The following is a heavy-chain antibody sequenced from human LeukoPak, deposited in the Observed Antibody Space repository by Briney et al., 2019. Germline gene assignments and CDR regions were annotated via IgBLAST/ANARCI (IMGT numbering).Heavy chain of an antibody. D-gene: IGHD2-2*01. V-gene: IGHV1-69*05. CDR3: ASTECSTTSCPNTYNWFDP. CDR2: IIPIFGTA. CDR1: GGTFSSYA. J-gene: IGHJ5*02. Sequence: SVKVSCKATGGTFSSYAISWVRQPPGKGLAWMGGIIPIFGTANYAQKFQGRVTITTDESTSTAYLELSSLRAEDTAVYYCASTECSTTSCPNTYNWFDPWGQGTLVAVSS.